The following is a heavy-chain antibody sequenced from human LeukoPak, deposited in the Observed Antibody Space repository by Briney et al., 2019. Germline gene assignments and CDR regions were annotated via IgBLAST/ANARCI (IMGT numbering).Heavy chain of an antibody. CDR2: IYPGDSET. Sequence: PGESLKISFKVSGYRFTTYWIGWVRQMPGKGLEWMGIIYPGDSETRYSPSFQGQVTTSADKSISTAYLQWSSLKASDTAMYYCARQGGGNFDYWGQGTLVTVSS. V-gene: IGHV5-51*01. J-gene: IGHJ4*02. CDR3: ARQGGGNFDY. D-gene: IGHD3-16*01. CDR1: GYRFTTYW.